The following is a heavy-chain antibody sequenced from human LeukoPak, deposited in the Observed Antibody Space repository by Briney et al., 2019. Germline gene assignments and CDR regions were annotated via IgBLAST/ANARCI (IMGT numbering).Heavy chain of an antibody. D-gene: IGHD4-17*01. CDR3: ARGSATVTTGFAY. Sequence: PSETLSLTCAVSGGSISSSNWWCWVRQPPGKGLEWIGYIYYSGSTNYNPSLKSRVTISVDTSKNQFSLKLSSVTAADTAVYYCARGSATVTTGFAYWGQGTLVTVSS. V-gene: IGHV4-4*02. J-gene: IGHJ4*02. CDR2: IYYSGST. CDR1: GGSISSSNW.